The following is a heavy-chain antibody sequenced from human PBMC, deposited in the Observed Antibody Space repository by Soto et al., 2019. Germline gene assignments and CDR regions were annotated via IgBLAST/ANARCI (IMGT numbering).Heavy chain of an antibody. Sequence: PSETLSLTCAVSGYSISSGYYWGWIRQPPGKGLEWIGSIYHSGSTYYNPSLKSRVTISVDTSKNQFSLKLSSVTAADTAVYYCARDWGAAGYYISVYYGMDVWGQGXTVTVYS. CDR2: IYHSGST. J-gene: IGHJ6*02. D-gene: IGHD6-13*01. CDR3: ARDWGAAGYYISVYYGMDV. V-gene: IGHV4-38-2*02. CDR1: GYSISSGYY.